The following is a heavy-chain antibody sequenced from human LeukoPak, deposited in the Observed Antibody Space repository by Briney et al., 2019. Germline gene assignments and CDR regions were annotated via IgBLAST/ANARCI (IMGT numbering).Heavy chain of an antibody. CDR1: GYTPSSSA. D-gene: IGHD3-10*01. CDR2: ISSSGSTI. V-gene: IGHV3-48*03. J-gene: IGHJ4*02. Sequence: GGSLRLSCAASGYTPSSSAMNWVREAPGKGLEWVSYISSSGSTIYYADSVKGRFTISRDNAKNSLYLQMNSLRAEDTAVYYCARDLLGYQLPNYYGSGSFDYWGQGTLVTVSS. CDR3: ARDLLGYQLPNYYGSGSFDY.